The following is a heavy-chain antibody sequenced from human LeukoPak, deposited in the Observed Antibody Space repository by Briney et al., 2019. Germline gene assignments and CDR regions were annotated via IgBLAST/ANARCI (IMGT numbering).Heavy chain of an antibody. Sequence: PPETLSLTCAVYGGSFSGYYWSWIRQPPGKGLEWIGEINHSGSTNYNPSLKSRVTISVDTSKNQFSLKLSSVTAADTAVYYCARGGVGAARRTFDYWGQGTLVTVSS. CDR3: ARGGVGAARRTFDY. V-gene: IGHV4-34*01. CDR1: GGSFSGYY. CDR2: INHSGST. J-gene: IGHJ4*02. D-gene: IGHD6-6*01.